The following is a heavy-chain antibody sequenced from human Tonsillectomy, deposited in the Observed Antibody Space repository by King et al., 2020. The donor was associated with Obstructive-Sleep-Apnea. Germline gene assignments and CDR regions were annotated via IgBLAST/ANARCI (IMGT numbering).Heavy chain of an antibody. V-gene: IGHV3-21*01. Sequence: VQLVESGGGLVKPGGSLRLSCAASGFTFSSYSMNWVRQDPGKGLVWGSSISSSSRYTYYADSVKGRFTISRDNAKNSLYLQMNSLRAEDTAVYYCARDLSGYDSNDAVDIWGQGTMVTVSS. J-gene: IGHJ3*02. D-gene: IGHD5-12*01. CDR2: ISSSSRYT. CDR1: GFTFSSYS. CDR3: ARDLSGYDSNDAVDI.